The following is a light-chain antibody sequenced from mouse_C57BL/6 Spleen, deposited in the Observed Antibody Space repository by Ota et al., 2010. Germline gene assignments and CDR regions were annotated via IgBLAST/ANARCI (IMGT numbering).Light chain of an antibody. CDR1: ENIYSY. CDR3: QHHYGTXT. Sequence: DIQMTQSPASLSASVGETVTITCRASENIYSYLTWYQQKQGKSPQLLVYNAKTLTEGVPSRFSGSGSGTQFSLKINSLQPEDFGSYYCQHHYGTXTFGSGTKLE. V-gene: IGKV12-44*01. CDR2: NAK. J-gene: IGKJ4*01.